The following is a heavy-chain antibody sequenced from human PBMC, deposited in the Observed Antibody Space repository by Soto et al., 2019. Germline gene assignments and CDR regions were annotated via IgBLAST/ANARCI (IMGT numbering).Heavy chain of an antibody. V-gene: IGHV3-30*18. CDR1: GFTFSSYG. J-gene: IGHJ6*03. D-gene: IGHD3-10*01. CDR2: ISYDGSNK. CDR3: AKDRGSRTPINYYYMDV. Sequence: GGSLRLSCAASGFTFSSYGMHWVRQAPGKGLEWVAVISYDGSNKYYVDSVKGRFTISRDNSKNTLYLQMNSLRAEDTAVYYCAKDRGSRTPINYYYMDVWGKGTTVTVSS.